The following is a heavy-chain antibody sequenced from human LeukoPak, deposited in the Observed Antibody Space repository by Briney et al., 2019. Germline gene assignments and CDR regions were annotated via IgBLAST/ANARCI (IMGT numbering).Heavy chain of an antibody. CDR2: IYPGDSDT. CDR3: ARGGPYYDFWSGYYTRYYFDY. CDR1: GYSFTSYW. D-gene: IGHD3-3*01. J-gene: IGHJ4*02. V-gene: IGHV5-51*01. Sequence: GESLNISGKGSGYSFTSYWIGWVRQMPGKGLEWMGIIYPGDSDTRYSPSFQGQVTISADKSISTAYLQWSSLKASDNAMYYCARGGPYYDFWSGYYTRYYFDYWGQGTLVTVSS.